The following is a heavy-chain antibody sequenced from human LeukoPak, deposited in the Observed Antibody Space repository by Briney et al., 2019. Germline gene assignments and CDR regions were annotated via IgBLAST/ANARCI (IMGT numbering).Heavy chain of an antibody. J-gene: IGHJ4*02. CDR1: GFTFSSYA. V-gene: IGHV3-23*01. D-gene: IGHD5-12*01. CDR2: VSNSGATK. CDR3: ARAHTKYVDVVATNY. Sequence: GGSLRLSCAASGFTFSSYAMSWVRQPPGKGLEWVSAVSNSGATKYYADSVKGRFTNSKDNSKNTLFLQMNSLRAEDTAVYYCARAHTKYVDVVATNYWGQGTLVTVSS.